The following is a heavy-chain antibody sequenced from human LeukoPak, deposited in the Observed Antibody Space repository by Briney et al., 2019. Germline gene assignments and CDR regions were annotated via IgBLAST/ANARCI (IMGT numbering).Heavy chain of an antibody. J-gene: IGHJ4*02. CDR2: IYQSGNS. Sequence: SETLSLTCAVSGYSLSSGYYWGWIRQPPGKGLEWIGSIYQSGNSYQKSSLKSRLTLSVDASKNHFSLKVRSVTAADTAVYYCARSPSRYNWNFDYWGQGILVIVSS. CDR3: ARSPSRYNWNFDY. CDR1: GYSLSSGYY. D-gene: IGHD1-20*01. V-gene: IGHV4-38-2*01.